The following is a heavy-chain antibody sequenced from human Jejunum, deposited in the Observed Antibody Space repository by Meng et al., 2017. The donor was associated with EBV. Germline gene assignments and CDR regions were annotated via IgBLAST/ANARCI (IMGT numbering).Heavy chain of an antibody. CDR2: ICFSDYT. Sequence: LRVRGSGPGLGKPSETRSLTCTVSGGSISSSIYCWGWIRQPPGKGLEWIGSICFSDYTYHNPSLKSRVTISADTSKNQFSLSLTSVTAADTAVYYCAMGPDYAKSGYWGQGTLVTVSS. CDR3: AMGPDYAKSGY. CDR1: GGSISSSIYC. V-gene: IGHV4-39*01. D-gene: IGHD4-17*01. J-gene: IGHJ4*02.